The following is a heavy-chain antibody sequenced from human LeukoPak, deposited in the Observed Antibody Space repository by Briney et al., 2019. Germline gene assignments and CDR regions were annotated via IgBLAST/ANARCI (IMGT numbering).Heavy chain of an antibody. J-gene: IGHJ4*02. D-gene: IGHD5-18*01. CDR2: IIPILGIA. CDR3: AARRGYSYAPHFDY. CDR1: GGTFSSYA. Sequence: SVKVSCKASGGTFSSYAISWVRQAPGQGLEWMGRIIPILGIANYAQKFQGRVTITTDESTSTAYMELSSLRSEDTAVYYCAARRGYSYAPHFDYWGQGTLVTVSS. V-gene: IGHV1-69*04.